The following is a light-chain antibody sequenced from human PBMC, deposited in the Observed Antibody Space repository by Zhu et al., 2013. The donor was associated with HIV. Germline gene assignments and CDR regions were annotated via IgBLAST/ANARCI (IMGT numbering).Light chain of an antibody. CDR2: KAS. J-gene: IGKJ1*01. CDR1: QSISSW. CDR3: LQHHTYPWT. V-gene: IGKV1-5*03. Sequence: DVQMTQSPATLSASVGDRVTITCRASQSISSWLAWYQQKPGKAPKLLIYKASTLESGVPSRFSGSGSGTEFTLSISSLQADDFAAYFCLQHHTYPWTFGQATKVEIK.